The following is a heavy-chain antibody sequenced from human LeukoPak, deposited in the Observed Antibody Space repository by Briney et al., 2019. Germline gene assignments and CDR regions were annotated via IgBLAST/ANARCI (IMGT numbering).Heavy chain of an antibody. CDR2: INPSGGST. CDR3: ARGPSPVSYYDFWSGYYAFDY. CDR1: GYTFTSYY. D-gene: IGHD3-3*01. J-gene: IGHJ4*02. V-gene: IGHV1-46*01. Sequence: ASVKVSCKASGYTFTSYYMHWVRQAPGQGLEWMGIINPSGGSTSYAQKFQGRVTMTRDMSTSTVYMELSSLRSEDTAVYYCARGPSPVSYYDFWSGYYAFDYWGQGTLVTVSS.